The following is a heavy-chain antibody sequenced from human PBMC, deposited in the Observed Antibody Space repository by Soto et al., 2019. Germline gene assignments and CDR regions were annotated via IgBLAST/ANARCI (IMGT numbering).Heavy chain of an antibody. CDR3: ARQVVTPRGDNRDNWFDP. D-gene: IGHD2-21*02. V-gene: IGHV4-39*01. CDR1: GGSISSSSYY. CDR2: IYYSGST. Sequence: PSETLSLTCTVSGGSISSSSYYWGWIRQPPGKGLEWIGSIYYSGSTYYNPSLKSRVTISVDTSKNQFSLKLSSVTAADTAVYYCARQVVTPRGDNRDNWFDPWGQGTLVTVSS. J-gene: IGHJ5*02.